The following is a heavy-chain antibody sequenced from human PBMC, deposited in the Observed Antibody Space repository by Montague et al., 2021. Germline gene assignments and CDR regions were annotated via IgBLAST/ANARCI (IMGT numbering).Heavy chain of an antibody. V-gene: IGHV3-7*01. Sequence: CLSLSCSASGFTFSNYWMSWVRQAPGKGLEWVANIKQDGSEKHYVDSVKGRFTIFRDNAKNSLYLQMNSLRAEDTAVYFCARHQCQVYCGCDCYVGLDYWGQGTLVTVSS. J-gene: IGHJ4*02. CDR3: ARHQCQVYCGCDCYVGLDY. CDR2: IKQDGSEK. D-gene: IGHD2-21*01. CDR1: GFTFSNYW.